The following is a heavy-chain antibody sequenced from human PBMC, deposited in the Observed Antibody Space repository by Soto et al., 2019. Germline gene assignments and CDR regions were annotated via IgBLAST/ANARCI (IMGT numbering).Heavy chain of an antibody. D-gene: IGHD2-15*01. CDR3: ARCRDAFGFDT. CDR1: GGSINSGGYY. CDR2: IHYRGRT. J-gene: IGHJ4*02. V-gene: IGHV4-31*01. Sequence: QVQLQESGPGLVKPSETLSLTCNVSGGSINSGGYYWGWIRQHPGKGLEWIGYIHYRGRTSYNRSLQSSVSISLDMPGHHFSRKLTSVTAADTAVYYCARCRDAFGFDTWGQGTRVTVSS.